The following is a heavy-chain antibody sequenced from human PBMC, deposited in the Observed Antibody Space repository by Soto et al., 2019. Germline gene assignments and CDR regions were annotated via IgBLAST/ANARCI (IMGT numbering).Heavy chain of an antibody. J-gene: IGHJ4*02. CDR2: VFHTGNT. V-gene: IGHV4-4*02. CDR1: GDAISSSVW. D-gene: IGHD3-9*01. CDR3: ARKDWARFDS. Sequence: SETPSLTCAVSGDAISSSVWWTCVRQPPGKGLEWIGEVFHTGNTYYNPYLKSRLTMSVDKSRNEFSLKLTSVTAADAAIYYCARKDWARFDSWGQGALVTVSS.